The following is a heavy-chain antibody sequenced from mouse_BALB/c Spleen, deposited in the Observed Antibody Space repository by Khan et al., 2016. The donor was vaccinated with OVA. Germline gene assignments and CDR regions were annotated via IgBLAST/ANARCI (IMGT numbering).Heavy chain of an antibody. CDR3: TRDRIDY. CDR2: INPTSGYT. J-gene: IGHJ2*01. V-gene: IGHV1-7*01. CDR1: GYTLSTYW. Sequence: QVQLKQSGAALAKPGASVKMSCKASGYTLSTYWMHWVKQRPGQGLEWIGYINPTSGYTDYNEKFKDKATLSADKSSSTAYMQLSRLTSEDSAVYYCTRDRIDYWGQGTTLTVSS.